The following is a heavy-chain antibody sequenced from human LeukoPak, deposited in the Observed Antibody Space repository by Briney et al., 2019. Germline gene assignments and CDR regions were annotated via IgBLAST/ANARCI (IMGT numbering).Heavy chain of an antibody. CDR1: GGFISSGGYY. CDR3: ARSRGYCSSTSCPNWFDP. D-gene: IGHD2-2*01. J-gene: IGHJ5*02. CDR2: IYYSGST. V-gene: IGHV4-31*03. Sequence: SETLSLTCTVSGGFISSGGYYWSWIRQHPGKGLEWIGYIYYSGSTYYNPSLKSRVTISVDTSKNQFSLKLSSVTAADTAVYYCARSRGYCSSTSCPNWFDPWGQGTLVTVSS.